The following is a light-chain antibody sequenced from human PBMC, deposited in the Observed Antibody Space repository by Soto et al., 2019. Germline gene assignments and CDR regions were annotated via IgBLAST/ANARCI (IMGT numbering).Light chain of an antibody. Sequence: EIVMTQSPATLSVSPGERDTLSCRARQSVSSNLAWYRQKPGQAPSLLIYGESTRATGIPARFSGSGSGTEFTLNISSLQSEDFAVYYCQQYNNWPKTFGQGTKVEIK. J-gene: IGKJ1*01. V-gene: IGKV3-15*01. CDR3: QQYNNWPKT. CDR2: GES. CDR1: QSVSSN.